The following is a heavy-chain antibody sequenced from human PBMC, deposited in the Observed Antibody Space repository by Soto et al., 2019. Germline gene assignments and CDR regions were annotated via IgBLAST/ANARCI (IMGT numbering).Heavy chain of an antibody. J-gene: IGHJ4*02. Sequence: ASVKVSCKASGYTFTTYAMHWVRQAPGQRLEWMGWINAGNGNTKYSQKFQGRVTITRNTSISTAYMELSSLRSEDTAVYYCARGITIFGVVPGWGQGTLVTVSS. CDR2: INAGNGNT. D-gene: IGHD3-3*01. V-gene: IGHV1-3*01. CDR3: ARGITIFGVVPG. CDR1: GYTFTTYA.